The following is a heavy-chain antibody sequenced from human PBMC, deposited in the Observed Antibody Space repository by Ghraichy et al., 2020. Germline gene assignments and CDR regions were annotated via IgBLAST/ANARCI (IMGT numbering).Heavy chain of an antibody. D-gene: IGHD5-12*01. CDR2: IRYDGDNK. CDR3: AATISKETAWEYYFDY. CDR1: GFTFSTSG. Sequence: GGSLRLSCATSGFTFSTSGMHWVRQALGKGLEWVAFIRYDGDNKFYADSVKGRFTISRDNSKNTLYLQMDSLRADDTAVYYCAATISKETAWEYYFDYWGQGILVTVSS. V-gene: IGHV3-30*02. J-gene: IGHJ4*02.